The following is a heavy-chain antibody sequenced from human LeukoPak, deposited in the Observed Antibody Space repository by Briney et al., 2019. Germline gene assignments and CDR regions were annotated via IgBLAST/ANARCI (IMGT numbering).Heavy chain of an antibody. D-gene: IGHD3-22*01. Sequence: GASVKVSCTASGYTFTNYAISWVRQAPGQGLEWMGWISVYSDDTKAAQNLQGRITMTKDTSPSTAYMELRSLRSDDTAVYYCAREADSSGYFFRPDYWGQGTLVTVSS. CDR2: ISVYSDDT. J-gene: IGHJ4*02. V-gene: IGHV1-18*01. CDR1: GYTFTNYA. CDR3: AREADSSGYFFRPDY.